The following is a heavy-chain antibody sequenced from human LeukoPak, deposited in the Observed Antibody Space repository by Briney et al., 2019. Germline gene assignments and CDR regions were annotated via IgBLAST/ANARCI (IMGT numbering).Heavy chain of an antibody. V-gene: IGHV4-4*07. CDR3: ARDPSNWNDDAFDI. CDR1: GGSISSYY. Sequence: SETLSLTCTVSGGSISSYYWNWIRQPAGKGLEWIGRIYTSGSTNYNPSLKSRVTMSVDTPKNQFSLKLSSVTAADTAVYYCARDPSNWNDDAFDIWGQGTMVTVSS. J-gene: IGHJ3*02. D-gene: IGHD1-1*01. CDR2: IYTSGST.